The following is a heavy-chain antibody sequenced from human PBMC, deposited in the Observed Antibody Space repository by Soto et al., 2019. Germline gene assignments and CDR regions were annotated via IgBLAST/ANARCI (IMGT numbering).Heavy chain of an antibody. J-gene: IGHJ6*02. D-gene: IGHD3-10*01. CDR2: ISYDGSNK. CDR3: ARVLLWSYGMDV. CDR1: GFTFSSYA. V-gene: IGHV3-30-3*01. Sequence: PGGSLRLSCAASGFTFSSYAMHWVRQAPGKGLEWVAVISYDGSNKYYADSVKGRLTISRDNSKNTLYLQMNSLRAEDTAVYYCARVLLWSYGMDVWGQGTTVTVSS.